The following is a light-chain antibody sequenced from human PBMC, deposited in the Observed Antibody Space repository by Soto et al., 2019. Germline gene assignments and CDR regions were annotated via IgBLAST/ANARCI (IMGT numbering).Light chain of an antibody. CDR2: EVS. Sequence: QSALTQPASVSGSPGQSITISCXGTSXDVGSYNLVSWYQQHPGKAPKLMIYEVSKRPSGVSNRFXGSKSGNTASLTISGLQAEDEADYYCCSYAGSSWVFGGGTKLTVL. CDR3: CSYAGSSWV. CDR1: SXDVGSYNL. V-gene: IGLV2-23*02. J-gene: IGLJ3*02.